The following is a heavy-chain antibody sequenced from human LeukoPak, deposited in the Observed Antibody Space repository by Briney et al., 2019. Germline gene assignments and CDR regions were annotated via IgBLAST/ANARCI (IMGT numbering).Heavy chain of an antibody. CDR3: ARDRVTMVRGVIIESHFDY. CDR1: GFTFSNSW. D-gene: IGHD3-10*01. Sequence: QPGGSLRLSCAASGFTFSNSWMSWVRQAPGKGLEWVATIKPDGSAQYYVDSVKGRFTISRDNAKNSLFLQINSLRAEDTAVYYCARDRVTMVRGVIIESHFDYWGQGTLVTVSS. CDR2: IKPDGSAQ. V-gene: IGHV3-7*01. J-gene: IGHJ4*02.